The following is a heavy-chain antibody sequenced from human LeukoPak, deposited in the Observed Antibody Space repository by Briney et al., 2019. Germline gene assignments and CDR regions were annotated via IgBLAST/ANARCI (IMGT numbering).Heavy chain of an antibody. V-gene: IGHV3-11*06. CDR3: ASYYGSGVYYNTIPFDY. CDR1: GLTFSVYY. D-gene: IGHD3-10*01. J-gene: IGHJ4*02. Sequence: GGSLTLSCAPSGLTFSVYYMRWIRHAPGEGLEWVSYISSSSSYTNYADSVKGRLTISRDNAKNSMYLQMNSLTAEDTAVYYCASYYGSGVYYNTIPFDYWGQGTLVTVSS. CDR2: ISSSSSYT.